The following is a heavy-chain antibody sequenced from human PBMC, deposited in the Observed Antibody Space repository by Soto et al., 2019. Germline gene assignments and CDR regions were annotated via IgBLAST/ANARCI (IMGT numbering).Heavy chain of an antibody. CDR1: GGTFSSYA. D-gene: IGHD3-22*01. CDR2: IIPIFGTA. CDR3: ARFDSSGYYNEYFQH. Sequence: QVQLVQSGAEVKKPGSSVKVSCKASGGTFSSYAISWVRQAPGKGLEWMGGIIPIFGTANYAQKFQGRVTITADESTSTAYMELSSLRSEDTAVYYCARFDSSGYYNEYFQHWGQGTLVTVSS. V-gene: IGHV1-69*01. J-gene: IGHJ1*01.